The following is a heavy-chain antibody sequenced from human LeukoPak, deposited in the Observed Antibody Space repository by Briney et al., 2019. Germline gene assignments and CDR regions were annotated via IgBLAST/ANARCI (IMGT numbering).Heavy chain of an antibody. Sequence: GASVKVSCKASGYTFTGNFIHWVRQAPGQGLEWVGLINPKSGVTTYAQRFQGRLTLTRDTSIRTAFMELGSLGSDDTAVYYCARGGIEVPAFDIWGRGTMVTVSS. J-gene: IGHJ3*02. D-gene: IGHD1-26*01. CDR2: INPKSGVT. V-gene: IGHV1-2*02. CDR1: GYTFTGNF. CDR3: ARGGIEVPAFDI.